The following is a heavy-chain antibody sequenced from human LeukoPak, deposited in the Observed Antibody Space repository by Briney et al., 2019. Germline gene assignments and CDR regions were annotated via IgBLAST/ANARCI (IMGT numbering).Heavy chain of an antibody. D-gene: IGHD6-6*01. CDR1: GYTFTSYY. V-gene: IGHV1-2*02. CDR3: ARTNSPALRLVPFDY. CDR2: INPNSGGT. J-gene: IGHJ4*02. Sequence: GASVKVSCKASGYTFTSYYMHWVRQAPGQGLEWMGWINPNSGGTNYAQKFQGRVTMTRDTSISTAYMELSGLRSDDTAVYYCARTNSPALRLVPFDYWGQGTLVTVSS.